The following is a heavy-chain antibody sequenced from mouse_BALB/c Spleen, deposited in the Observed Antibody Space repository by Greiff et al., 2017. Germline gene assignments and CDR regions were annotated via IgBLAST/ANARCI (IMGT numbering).Heavy chain of an antibody. D-gene: IGHD1-1*01. CDR3: ARHSGYGSPSWFAY. CDR1: GFTFSSYG. Sequence: DVKLVESGGDLVKPGGSLKLSCAASGFTFSSYGMSWVRQTPDKRLEWVATISSGGSYTYYPDSVKGRFTISRDNAKNTLYLQMSSLKSEDTAMYYCARHSGYGSPSWFAYWGQGTLVTVSA. CDR2: ISSGGSYT. V-gene: IGHV5-6*02. J-gene: IGHJ3*01.